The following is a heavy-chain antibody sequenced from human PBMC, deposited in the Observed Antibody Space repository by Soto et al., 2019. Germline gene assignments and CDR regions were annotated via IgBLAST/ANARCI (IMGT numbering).Heavy chain of an antibody. CDR3: ARAAKNYYGSGSFLTPAFDY. Sequence: QVQLVQSGAEVKKPGASVKVSCKVSGYTFTSYGFSWVRQAPGQGLEWMGWISAYNGNTNYAQKLQGRVTMTTDTSTTTAYMELRSLRSDDTAVYYCARAAKNYYGSGSFLTPAFDYWGQGTLVTVSS. D-gene: IGHD3-10*01. V-gene: IGHV1-18*01. CDR1: GYTFTSYG. CDR2: ISAYNGNT. J-gene: IGHJ4*02.